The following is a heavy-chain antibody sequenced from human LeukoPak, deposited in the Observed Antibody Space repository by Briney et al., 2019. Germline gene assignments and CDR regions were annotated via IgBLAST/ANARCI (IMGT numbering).Heavy chain of an antibody. CDR2: ITYDGSNK. CDR1: GFTFSSYG. V-gene: IGHV3-30*18. Sequence: GGSLRLSCAASGFTFSSYGMHWVRQAPGKGLEWVAEITYDGSNKYYADSMTGRFTISRDNSKDTMYLEMNRLRAEDTAVYYCAKDRVVGATRYYYGMDVWGQGTTVSVSS. CDR3: AKDRVVGATRYYYGMDV. D-gene: IGHD1-26*01. J-gene: IGHJ6*02.